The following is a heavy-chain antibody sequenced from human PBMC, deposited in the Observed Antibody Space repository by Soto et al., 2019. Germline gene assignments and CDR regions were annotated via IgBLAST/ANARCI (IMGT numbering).Heavy chain of an antibody. D-gene: IGHD2-21*01. CDR2: MYAGGDT. Sequence: LRLSCGASGLSVSDNYMGWVRQAPGRGLEWVSVMYAGGDTHYADSVKGRFTISRDKSENTLYLQMNSLRDEDTGVYFCVSRIPSWVFDYWGLGTLVTVSS. CDR3: VSRIPSWVFDY. CDR1: GLSVSDNY. J-gene: IGHJ4*01. V-gene: IGHV3-53*01.